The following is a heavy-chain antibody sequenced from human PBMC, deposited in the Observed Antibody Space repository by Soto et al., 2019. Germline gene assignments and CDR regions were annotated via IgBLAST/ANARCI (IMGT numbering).Heavy chain of an antibody. Sequence: PSETLSLTCAVSGGSISSGGYSWSWIRQPPGKGLEWIGYIYHSGSTYYNPSLKSRVTISVDRSKNQFSLKLSSVTAADTAVYYCARAQRGYCSSTSCYTDYYYGMDVWGQGTTVTAP. CDR3: ARAQRGYCSSTSCYTDYYYGMDV. CDR2: IYHSGST. V-gene: IGHV4-30-2*01. CDR1: GGSISSGGYS. D-gene: IGHD2-2*02. J-gene: IGHJ6*02.